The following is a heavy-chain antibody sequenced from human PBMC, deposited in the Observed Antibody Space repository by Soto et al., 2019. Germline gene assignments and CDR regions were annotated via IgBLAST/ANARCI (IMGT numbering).Heavy chain of an antibody. J-gene: IGHJ6*02. CDR2: IIPIFGTA. Sequence: ASVKVSCKASGGTFSSYAISWVRQAPGQGLEWMGGIIPIFGTANYAQKFQGRVTITADESTSTAYMELSSLRSEDTAVYYCASTIVVVPAALYYYYGMDVWGQGTTVTVSS. D-gene: IGHD2-2*01. CDR1: GGTFSSYA. V-gene: IGHV1-69*13. CDR3: ASTIVVVPAALYYYYGMDV.